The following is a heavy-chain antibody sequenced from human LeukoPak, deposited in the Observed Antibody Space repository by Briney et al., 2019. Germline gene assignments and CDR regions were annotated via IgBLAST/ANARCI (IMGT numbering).Heavy chain of an antibody. J-gene: IGHJ6*02. CDR3: ARNMAAAGRGMDV. Sequence: GGSLRLSCAASGFTFTTYWMSWVRQAPGQGLEWVANIKEDGTEKYYVDSVKGRFTISRDNAKNSLYLQMNSLRAEDTAVYHCARNMAAAGRGMDVWGQGTTVTVSS. CDR2: IKEDGTEK. CDR1: GFTFTTYW. D-gene: IGHD6-13*01. V-gene: IGHV3-7*02.